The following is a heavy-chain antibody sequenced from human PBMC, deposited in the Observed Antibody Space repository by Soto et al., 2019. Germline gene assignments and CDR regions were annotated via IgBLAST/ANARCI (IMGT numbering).Heavy chain of an antibody. V-gene: IGHV3-33*01. Sequence: GGSLRLSCAASGFTFSSYGMHWVRQAPGKGLEWVAVIWYDGSNKYYADSVKGRFTISRDNSKNTLYLQMNSLRAEDTAVYYCARDKVVVVPADILYYYYGMDVWGQGTTVTVSS. CDR3: ARDKVVVVPADILYYYYGMDV. CDR1: GFTFSSYG. CDR2: IWYDGSNK. J-gene: IGHJ6*02. D-gene: IGHD2-2*01.